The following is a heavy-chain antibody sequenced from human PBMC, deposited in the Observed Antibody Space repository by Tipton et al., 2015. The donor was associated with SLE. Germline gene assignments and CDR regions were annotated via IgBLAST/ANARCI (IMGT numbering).Heavy chain of an antibody. D-gene: IGHD6-19*01. CDR3: ARSGYSSGWYRGRFDI. Sequence: TLSLTCTVSGGSISSGSYYWSWIRQPAGKGLEWIGRIYTSGSTNYNPSPKSRVTISVDTSKNQFSLKLSSVTAADTAVYYCARSGYSSGWYRGRFDIWGQGTMVTVSS. CDR2: IYTSGST. V-gene: IGHV4-61*02. J-gene: IGHJ3*02. CDR1: GGSISSGSYY.